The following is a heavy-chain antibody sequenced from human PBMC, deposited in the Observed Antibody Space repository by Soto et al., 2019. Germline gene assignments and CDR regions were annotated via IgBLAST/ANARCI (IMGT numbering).Heavy chain of an antibody. V-gene: IGHV1-8*01. CDR1: GYTFTSYE. D-gene: IGHD3-10*01. CDR2: MNPNSGDT. Sequence: QVQLVQSGAEVKKPGASVKVSCKASGYTFTSYEINWVRQATGQGLEWMGWMNPNSGDTGYAQKYQGRVTMTRNTSISTAYMELSSLRSEDTAVYYCARGELLWFGELLRWGQGTLVTVSS. J-gene: IGHJ4*02. CDR3: ARGELLWFGELLR.